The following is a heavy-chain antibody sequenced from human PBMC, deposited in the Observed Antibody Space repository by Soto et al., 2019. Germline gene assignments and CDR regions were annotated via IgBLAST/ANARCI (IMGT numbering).Heavy chain of an antibody. D-gene: IGHD2-2*01. CDR1: GFTFNSHG. V-gene: IGHV3-30*18. CDR3: AQDRTAILAEVSCLES. Sequence: QVLLVESGGGVVQPGGSLTLSCVGSGFTFNSHGMHWVRQAPGKGLEWVAVISYDGSNKYYEESVRGRFTISRDNSRNTVYLQLNSLRAEDTALYYCAQDRTAILAEVSCLESWGQGTLVTVSA. J-gene: IGHJ5*02. CDR2: ISYDGSNK.